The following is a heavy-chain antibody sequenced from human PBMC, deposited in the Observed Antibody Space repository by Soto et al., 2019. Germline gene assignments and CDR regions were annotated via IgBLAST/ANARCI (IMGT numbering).Heavy chain of an antibody. Sequence: QLQLQESGSGLVKPSQTLSLTCAVSGGSIGSGGYSWSWIRQPPGKGLEWIGYIYHSGSTYYNPSLKSRVTISVDRSKNQLSLKMSSVTAADTAVYYCAGGIAARPLGYWGQGTVVTVSS. V-gene: IGHV4-30-2*01. CDR2: IYHSGST. CDR1: GGSIGSGGYS. CDR3: AGGIAARPLGY. J-gene: IGHJ4*01. D-gene: IGHD6-6*01.